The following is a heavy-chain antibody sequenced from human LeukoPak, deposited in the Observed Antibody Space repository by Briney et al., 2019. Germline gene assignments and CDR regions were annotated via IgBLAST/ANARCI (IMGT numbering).Heavy chain of an antibody. J-gene: IGHJ4*02. Sequence: VKVSCKATGYTFTSYGISWVRQAPGQGLEWMGWIGAYNGNTNYAQKLQGRVTMTTDTSTSTAYMELRSLRSDDTAVYYCARNHPSVGATTLDYWGQGTLVTVSS. CDR2: IGAYNGNT. V-gene: IGHV1-18*01. D-gene: IGHD1-26*01. CDR1: GYTFTSYG. CDR3: ARNHPSVGATTLDY.